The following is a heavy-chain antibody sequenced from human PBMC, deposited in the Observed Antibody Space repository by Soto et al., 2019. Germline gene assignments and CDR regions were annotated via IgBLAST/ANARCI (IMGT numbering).Heavy chain of an antibody. Sequence: GASVKVSCKASGYTFTGYYMHWVRQAPGQGLEWMGWINPNSGGTSYAQKFQGWVTMTRDTSISTAYMELSRLRSDDTAVYYCAREVIAAAGADDAFDIWGQGTMVTVSS. V-gene: IGHV1-2*04. CDR1: GYTFTGYY. CDR2: INPNSGGT. CDR3: AREVIAAAGADDAFDI. D-gene: IGHD6-13*01. J-gene: IGHJ3*02.